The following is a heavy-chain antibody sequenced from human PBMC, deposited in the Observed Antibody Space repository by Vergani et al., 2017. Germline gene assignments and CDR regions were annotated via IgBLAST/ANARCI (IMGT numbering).Heavy chain of an antibody. CDR1: GGSISSGDYY. CDR3: ARGTPIIDY. D-gene: IGHD5-24*01. CDR2: VSVSGST. V-gene: IGHV4-61*02. J-gene: IGHJ4*02. Sequence: QVQLQESGPGLVKPSQTLSLTCTVSGGSISSGDYYWSWIRQPPGKGLEWIGRVSVSGSTDSNASLRSRVTMSIDTSTNQFSLKLTSVTAADTAIYYCARGTPIIDYWGQGTLVTVSS.